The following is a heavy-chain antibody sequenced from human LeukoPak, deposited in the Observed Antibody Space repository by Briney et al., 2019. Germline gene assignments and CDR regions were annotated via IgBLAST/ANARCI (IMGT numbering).Heavy chain of an antibody. J-gene: IGHJ4*02. D-gene: IGHD5-24*01. Sequence: PSETLSLTCTVSGGSISSYYWSWIRQPPGKGLEWIGYIYHSGSTNYNPSLKSRVTISVDTSKNQFSLKLSSVTAADTAVYYCARDPDGYNRGGFDYWGQGTLVTVSS. V-gene: IGHV4-59*01. CDR2: IYHSGST. CDR1: GGSISSYY. CDR3: ARDPDGYNRGGFDY.